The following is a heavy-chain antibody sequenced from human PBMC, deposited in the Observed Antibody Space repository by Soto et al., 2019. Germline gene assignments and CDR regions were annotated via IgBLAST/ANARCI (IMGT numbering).Heavy chain of an antibody. CDR1: GGSISSYY. J-gene: IGHJ6*02. D-gene: IGHD6-19*01. CDR3: ARAPSYSSGRYEDCYYFGMDF. V-gene: IGHV4-59*01. CDR2: IYYSGST. Sequence: XGTLWLSCTVSGGSISSYYWTWMRQPPGEGLEWIGYIYYSGSTNYNPSLNSRVTISVDTSKNQFSLKLSSVTAADTAVYYCARAPSYSSGRYEDCYYFGMDFWGQGTTVTVSS.